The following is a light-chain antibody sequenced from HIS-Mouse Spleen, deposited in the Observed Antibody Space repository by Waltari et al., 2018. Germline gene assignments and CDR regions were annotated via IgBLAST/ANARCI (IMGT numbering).Light chain of an antibody. V-gene: IGLV1-47*01. CDR1: RSNIGSNY. J-gene: IGLJ2*01. CDR2: RNN. CDR3: AAWDDSLSGVV. Sequence: QSVLTQPPSASGTPGQRVTISCSGSRSNIGSNYVYWYQQLPGTAPKLLIHRNNQRPSGVPDRFSGSKSGTSASLAISGLRSEDEADYYCAAWDDSLSGVVFGGGTKLTVL.